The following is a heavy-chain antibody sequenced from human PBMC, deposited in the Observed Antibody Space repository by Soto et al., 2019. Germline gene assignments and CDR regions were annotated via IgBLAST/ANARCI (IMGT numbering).Heavy chain of an antibody. CDR3: ASGTAADYYYGMDV. J-gene: IGHJ6*02. Sequence: SETLSLTCDVSSGSISSSNWWIWVRQSPGKGLEWIGKIYHTGSTNYNPSLKSRVAISVDKSENQFSLKLSSVTAADTAVYFCASGTAADYYYGMDVWGQGTTVTVSS. V-gene: IGHV4-4*02. D-gene: IGHD6-13*01. CDR2: IYHTGST. CDR1: SGSISSSNW.